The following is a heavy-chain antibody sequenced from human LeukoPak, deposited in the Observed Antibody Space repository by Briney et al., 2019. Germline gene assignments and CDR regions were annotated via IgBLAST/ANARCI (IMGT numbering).Heavy chain of an antibody. CDR1: GYTFTSYD. V-gene: IGHV1-18*01. Sequence: ASVKVSCKASGYTFTSYDINWVRQATGQGLEWMGWISAYNGNTNYAQKLQGRVTMTTDTSTSTAYMELRSLRSDDTAVYYCARNGFLEWLLSPRGTYYMDVWGKGTTVTVSS. D-gene: IGHD3-3*01. CDR2: ISAYNGNT. CDR3: ARNGFLEWLLSPRGTYYMDV. J-gene: IGHJ6*03.